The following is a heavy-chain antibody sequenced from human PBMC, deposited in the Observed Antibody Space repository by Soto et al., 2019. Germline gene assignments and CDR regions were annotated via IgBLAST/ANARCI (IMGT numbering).Heavy chain of an antibody. D-gene: IGHD6-13*01. CDR3: ARRQISPPMRGAASARGGMDV. CDR2: IWNDGNGY. V-gene: IGHV3-33*01. CDR1: GFTFNNYG. Sequence: QVQLVESGGGVVQPGRSLRLSCAASGFTFNNYGMHWVRQAPGKGLEWVAVIWNDGNGYYYANSVKGRFTISRDNSKNTLYLQMSSLRVEDTAVYYCARRQISPPMRGAASARGGMDVWGQGTTVTVSS. J-gene: IGHJ6*02.